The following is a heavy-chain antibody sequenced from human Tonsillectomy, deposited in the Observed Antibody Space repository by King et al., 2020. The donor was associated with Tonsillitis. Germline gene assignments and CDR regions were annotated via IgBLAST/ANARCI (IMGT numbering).Heavy chain of an antibody. D-gene: IGHD6-19*01. J-gene: IGHJ4*02. CDR1: GGSISSSSYY. CDR3: ARVTAVAGTENFDY. V-gene: IGHV4-39*07. Sequence: QLQESGPGLVKPSETLSLTCTVSGGSISSSSYYWGWIRQPPGQGLEWIGSIYYSGSTYYNPSLKSRVTISVDTSKNQFSLKLSSVTAADTAVYYCARVTAVAGTENFDYWGQGTLVTVSS. CDR2: IYYSGST.